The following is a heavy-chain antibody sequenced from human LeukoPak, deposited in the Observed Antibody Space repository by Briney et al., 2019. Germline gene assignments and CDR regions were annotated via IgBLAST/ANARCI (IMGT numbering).Heavy chain of an antibody. CDR1: GYTFTGYA. CDR2: INPEKRDI. V-gene: IGHV1-2*02. CDR3: AKKVRGPSHPLDF. Sequence: GASVKVSCKASGYTFTGYAIHWVRQAPGQGLEWMGWINPEKRDIGYAHKFQGRVTMTSDTSISTAYMELSSLRSDDTAVYYCAKKVRGPSHPLDFWGQGTLVTVSS. D-gene: IGHD5-12*01. J-gene: IGHJ4*02.